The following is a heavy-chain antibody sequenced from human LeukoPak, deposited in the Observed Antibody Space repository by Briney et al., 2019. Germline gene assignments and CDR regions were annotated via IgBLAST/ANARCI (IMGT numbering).Heavy chain of an antibody. V-gene: IGHV1-18*01. D-gene: IGHD6-6*01. CDR1: GYTFTSYG. CDR3: ARHLTELAARRGGAFDI. CDR2: ISAYNGNT. Sequence: GASVKVSCKASGYTFTSYGISWVRQAPGQGLEWMGWISAYNGNTNYAQKLQGRVTMTTDTSTSTAYMELRSLRSDDTAVYYCARHLTELAARRGGAFDIWGQGTMVTVSS. J-gene: IGHJ3*02.